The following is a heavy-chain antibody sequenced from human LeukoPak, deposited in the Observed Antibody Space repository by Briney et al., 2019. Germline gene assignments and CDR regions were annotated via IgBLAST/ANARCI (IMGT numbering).Heavy chain of an antibody. CDR3: AKAHYYYGMDV. CDR2: ISWNSGSI. Sequence: GGSLRLSCAASGFTFDDYAMRWVRQAPGKGLEWVSGISWNSGSIGYADSVKGRFTISRDNAKNSLYLQMNSLRAEDTALYYCAKAHYYYGMDVWGQGTTVTVSS. V-gene: IGHV3-9*01. CDR1: GFTFDDYA. J-gene: IGHJ6*02.